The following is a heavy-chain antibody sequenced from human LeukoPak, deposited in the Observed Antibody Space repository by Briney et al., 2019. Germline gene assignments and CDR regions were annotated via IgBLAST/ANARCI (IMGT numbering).Heavy chain of an antibody. Sequence: SQTLSLTCAISGDSVSSNSAAWNWIRQSPSRGLEWLGRTYYRSKWYNDYAVSVKSRITINPDTSKNQFSLQLNSVTPEDTAVYYCARAPRDEWELDYYYMDVWGKGTTVTVSS. CDR3: ARAPRDEWELDYYYMDV. CDR1: GDSVSSNSAA. V-gene: IGHV6-1*01. J-gene: IGHJ6*03. CDR2: TYYRSKWYN. D-gene: IGHD1-26*01.